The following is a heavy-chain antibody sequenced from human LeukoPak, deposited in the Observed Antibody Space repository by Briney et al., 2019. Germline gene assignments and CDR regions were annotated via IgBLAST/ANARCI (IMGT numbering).Heavy chain of an antibody. D-gene: IGHD3-3*01. Sequence: GASVKVSCKVSGYTLSELSMHWVRQSPGKGLEWMGGFDVAETDTIYAQKFQGRVTMTEDASTDTAYMELNSLSSEDTAVHYCSSSGVEEWQGLHFWGQGTLVTVSS. J-gene: IGHJ4*02. CDR1: GYTLSELS. V-gene: IGHV1-24*01. CDR2: FDVAETDT. CDR3: SSSGVEEWQGLHF.